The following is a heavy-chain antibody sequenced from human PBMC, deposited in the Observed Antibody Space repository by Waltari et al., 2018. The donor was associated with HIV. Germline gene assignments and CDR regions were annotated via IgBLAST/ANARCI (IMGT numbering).Heavy chain of an antibody. V-gene: IGHV1-8*01. CDR2: MNPNSGNT. CDR3: ARGPLTTPRGYFDS. CDR1: GSTFTSYD. Sequence: QVQLVQSGAEVKKPGASVKVSCKSSGSTFTSYDINWARQATGQGPEWMGWMNPNSGNTGYAQRFQGRVTMTRNTAISTAYMELSSLRSEDTAVYYCARGPLTTPRGYFDSWGQGTLVTVSS. J-gene: IGHJ4*02. D-gene: IGHD4-17*01.